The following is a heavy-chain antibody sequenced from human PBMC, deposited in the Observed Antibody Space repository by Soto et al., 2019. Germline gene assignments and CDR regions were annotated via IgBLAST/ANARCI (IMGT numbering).Heavy chain of an antibody. D-gene: IGHD5-12*01. Sequence: QVQLQESGPGLVKPSQTLSLTCTVSGGSISSGGYYWSWIRQHPGKGLEWIGYIYYSGSTYYNPTLKIRVTISVDTSKNQFSLKLSSVTAADTAVYYCAREFSGYAYYFDYWGQGTLVTVSS. V-gene: IGHV4-31*03. CDR3: AREFSGYAYYFDY. CDR2: IYYSGST. CDR1: GGSISSGGYY. J-gene: IGHJ4*02.